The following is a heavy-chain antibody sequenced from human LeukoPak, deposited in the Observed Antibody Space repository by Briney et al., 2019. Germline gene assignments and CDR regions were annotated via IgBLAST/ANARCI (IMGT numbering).Heavy chain of an antibody. V-gene: IGHV4-39*01. J-gene: IGHJ3*02. Sequence: PSETLSLTCTVSGGSISSSSYYWGWIRQPPGKWLEWIGSIYYSGSTYYNPSLKSRVTISVDTSKNQFSLKLSSVTAADTAIYYCAILLSIADAFDIWGQGTMVIVSP. CDR2: IYYSGST. CDR1: GGSISSSSYY. CDR3: AILLSIADAFDI. D-gene: IGHD2/OR15-2a*01.